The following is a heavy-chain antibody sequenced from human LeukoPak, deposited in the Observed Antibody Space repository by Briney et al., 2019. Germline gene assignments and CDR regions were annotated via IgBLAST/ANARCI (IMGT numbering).Heavy chain of an antibody. CDR3: AREATERYYYYYYGMDV. V-gene: IGHV1-18*01. D-gene: IGHD1-26*01. Sequence: ASVKVSCKASGYTFTSYGISWVRQAPGQGLEWMGWISAYSGNTNYAQKLQGRVTMTTDTSTSTAYMELSSLRSDDTAVYYCAREATERYYYYYYGMDVWGQGTTVTVSS. CDR1: GYTFTSYG. J-gene: IGHJ6*02. CDR2: ISAYSGNT.